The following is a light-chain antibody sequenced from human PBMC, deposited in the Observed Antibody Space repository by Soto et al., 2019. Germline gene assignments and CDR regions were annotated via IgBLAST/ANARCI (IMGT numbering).Light chain of an antibody. CDR3: NSYTSSSTLV. J-gene: IGLJ1*01. V-gene: IGLV2-14*01. CDR1: SSDVGGYNY. Sequence: QSALTQPASVSGSPGQSITISCTGTSSDVGGYNYVSWYQQHPGKAPKLMIYEVSYRPSGVSTRFSGSKSGNTASLTISGLQAEDEADYSCNSYTSSSTLVFGTGTKLTVL. CDR2: EVS.